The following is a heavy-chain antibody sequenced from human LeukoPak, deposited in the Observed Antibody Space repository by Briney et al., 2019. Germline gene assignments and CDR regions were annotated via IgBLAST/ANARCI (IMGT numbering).Heavy chain of an antibody. D-gene: IGHD6-13*01. V-gene: IGHV3-23*01. Sequence: GGSLRLSCAASGFTFSSYAMSWVRQAPGKGLEWVSAISGSGGSTYHADSVKGRFTISRDNSKNTLYLQMNSLRAEDTAVYYCAKADKQYIIALDYWGQGTLVTVSS. CDR1: GFTFSSYA. J-gene: IGHJ4*02. CDR2: ISGSGGST. CDR3: AKADKQYIIALDY.